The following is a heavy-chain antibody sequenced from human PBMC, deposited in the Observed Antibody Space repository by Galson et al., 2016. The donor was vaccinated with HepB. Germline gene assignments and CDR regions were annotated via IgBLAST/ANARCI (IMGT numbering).Heavy chain of an antibody. Sequence: SVKVSCKASGYTFTSYYIYWVRQAPGRGLEWVGVINPTGGSTDFAQRFQDRVTLTRDTSTGTVYMELSSLRSEATAVYYCARDYGAAGFYYFDYWGQGTPITVSS. CDR1: GYTFTSYY. V-gene: IGHV1-46*01. J-gene: IGHJ4*02. D-gene: IGHD6-13*01. CDR3: ARDYGAAGFYYFDY. CDR2: INPTGGST.